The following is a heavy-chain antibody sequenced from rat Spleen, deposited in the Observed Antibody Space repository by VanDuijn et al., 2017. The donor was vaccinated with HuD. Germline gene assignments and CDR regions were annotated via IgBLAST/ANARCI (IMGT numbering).Heavy chain of an antibody. J-gene: IGHJ2*01. CDR2: ISYDGSST. V-gene: IGHV5-29*01. Sequence: EVRLVESGGGLVQPGRSMKLSCSASGFTFSKYGMAWVRQTPTKGLEWVATISYDGSSTYYRDSVKGRFTISRDNAKSNLYLQMDSLRSEDTATYYCARGSSFDYWGQGVMVTVSS. CDR3: ARGSSFDY. D-gene: IGHD1-3*01. CDR1: GFTFSKYG.